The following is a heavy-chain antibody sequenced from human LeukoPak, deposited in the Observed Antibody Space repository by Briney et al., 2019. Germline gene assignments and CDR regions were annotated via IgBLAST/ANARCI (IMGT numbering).Heavy chain of an antibody. V-gene: IGHV3-23*01. CDR2: ISGGGSST. J-gene: IGHJ4*02. D-gene: IGHD3-22*01. Sequence: GRSLRLSCAASGFTFSSYAMSWVRQAPGKGLEWVSAISGGGSSTYYADSVKGRLTISRDNSKNTLYLQMNSLRAEDTAVYYCARELPPVVTYYFDYWGQGTLVTVSS. CDR3: ARELPPVVTYYFDY. CDR1: GFTFSSYA.